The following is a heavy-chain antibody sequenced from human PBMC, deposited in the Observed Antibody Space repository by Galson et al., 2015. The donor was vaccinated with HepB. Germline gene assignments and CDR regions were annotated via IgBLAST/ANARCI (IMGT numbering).Heavy chain of an antibody. D-gene: IGHD6-19*01. CDR1: GGSITSYY. J-gene: IGHJ4*02. V-gene: IGHV4-59*01. CDR3: ASFTNSGFGY. CDR2: IYYSGST. Sequence: ETLSLTCTVSGGSITSYYWSWIRQPPGKGLEWIGYIYYSGSTNYNPSLKSRVTISVDTSKSQFSLRLSSVTAADTAVYYCASFTNSGFGYWGQGTLVTVPS.